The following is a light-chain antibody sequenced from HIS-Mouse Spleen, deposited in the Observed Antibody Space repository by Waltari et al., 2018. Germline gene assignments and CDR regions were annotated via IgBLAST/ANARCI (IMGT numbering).Light chain of an antibody. V-gene: IGLV2-23*01. CDR3: CSYAGSSTWV. CDR2: EGS. CDR1: SSQVGSYNL. J-gene: IGLJ3*02. Sequence: QSALTQPASVSGSPGQSITISCTGTSSQVGSYNLFSWYHQPPGKAPKLMIYEGSERPSGVSNRFSGSKSGNTASLTISGLQAEDEADYYCCSYAGSSTWVFGGGTKLTVL.